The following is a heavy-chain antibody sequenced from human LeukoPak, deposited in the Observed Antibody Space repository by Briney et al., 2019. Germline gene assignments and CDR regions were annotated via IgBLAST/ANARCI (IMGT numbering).Heavy chain of an antibody. J-gene: IGHJ4*02. CDR2: IIPIFGTA. CDR3: ASTIAARLVLDY. D-gene: IGHD6-6*01. V-gene: IGHV1-69*13. CDR1: GYTFTSYG. Sequence: ASVKVSCKASGYTFTSYGISWVRQAPGQGLEWMGGIIPIFGTANYAQKFQGRVTITADESTSTAYMELSSLRSEDTAVYYCASTIAARLVLDYWGQGTLVTVSS.